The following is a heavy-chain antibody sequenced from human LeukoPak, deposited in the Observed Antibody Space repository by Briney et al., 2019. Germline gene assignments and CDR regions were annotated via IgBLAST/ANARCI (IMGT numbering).Heavy chain of an antibody. CDR2: IYYSGST. V-gene: IGHV4-30-4*02. CDR3: AISVYGYFDP. D-gene: IGHD3-16*02. J-gene: IGHJ5*02. CDR1: GGSISSGDYY. Sequence: SETLSLTCTVSGGSISSGDYYWSWIRQPPGKGLEWIGYIYYSGSTYYNPSLKSRVTISIDTSQNQFSLKLSSVTAADTAVYYCAISVYGYFDPWGQGTLVTVSS.